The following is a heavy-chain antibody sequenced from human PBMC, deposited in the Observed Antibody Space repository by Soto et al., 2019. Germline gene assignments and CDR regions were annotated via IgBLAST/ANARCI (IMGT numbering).Heavy chain of an antibody. J-gene: IGHJ6*03. Sequence: RASVKVSCKASGGTFSSYTISWVRQAPGQGLEWMGRIIPILGITNYAQKFQGRVTITADKSTSTAYMELSSLRSEDTAVYYCARDERPAPYYYYYMDVWGKGTTVTVSS. CDR1: GGTFSSYT. D-gene: IGHD6-25*01. CDR2: IIPILGIT. CDR3: ARDERPAPYYYYYMDV. V-gene: IGHV1-69*04.